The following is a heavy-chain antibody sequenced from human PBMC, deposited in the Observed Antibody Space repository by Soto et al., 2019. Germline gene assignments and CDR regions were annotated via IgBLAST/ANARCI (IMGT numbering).Heavy chain of an antibody. CDR2: ISSSGSTI. J-gene: IGHJ3*02. Sequence: GGSLRLSCAASGFTFSSYEMNWVRQAPGKGLEWVSYISSSGSTIYYADSVKGRFTISRDNAKNSLYLQMNSLRAEDMAVYYCARDNNYYDSSGYYSTNAFDIWGQGTMVTVSS. CDR3: ARDNNYYDSSGYYSTNAFDI. V-gene: IGHV3-48*03. CDR1: GFTFSSYE. D-gene: IGHD3-22*01.